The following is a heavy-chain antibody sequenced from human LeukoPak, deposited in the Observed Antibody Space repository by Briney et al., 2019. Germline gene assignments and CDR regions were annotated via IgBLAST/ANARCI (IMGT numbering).Heavy chain of an antibody. CDR2: INPNSGGT. CDR3: ARDRYCTNGVCYKGMDV. V-gene: IGHV1-2*02. J-gene: IGHJ6*02. D-gene: IGHD2-8*01. CDR1: GYTFTGYY. Sequence: ASVKVSCKASGYTFTGYYMHWVRQAPGQGLEWMGWINPNSGGTNYAQKFQGRVTMTRDTSISTAYMELSRLRSDDTAVYYCARDRYCTNGVCYKGMDVWGQGTMVTVSS.